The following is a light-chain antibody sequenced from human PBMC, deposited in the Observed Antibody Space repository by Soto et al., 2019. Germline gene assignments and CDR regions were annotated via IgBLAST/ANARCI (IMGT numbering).Light chain of an antibody. J-gene: IGKJ2*01. Sequence: ENVLTQSPGTLSLSPGERATLSCRASQSISNNYLAWYQRKPGQAPRLLIYGASSSATGLPDRFSGSGSGTDFTITISRLEPEDCAVYYCQQYRGSYTFGQGTKLEIK. CDR2: GAS. V-gene: IGKV3-20*01. CDR3: QQYRGSYT. CDR1: QSISNNY.